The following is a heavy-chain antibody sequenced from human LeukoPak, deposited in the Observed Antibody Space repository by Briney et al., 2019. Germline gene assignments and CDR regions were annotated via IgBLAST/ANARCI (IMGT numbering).Heavy chain of an antibody. V-gene: IGHV3-23*01. D-gene: IGHD5-18*01. CDR3: ARDGGGYNYGEFDY. Sequence: GGSLRLSCAASGFTFSSYDMSWVRQAPGKGLEWVSFISGSGGSAYYADSVKGRFTISRDNSKNTLYLQMNSLRAEDTAVYYCARDGGGYNYGEFDYWGQGTLVTVSS. CDR1: GFTFSSYD. CDR2: ISGSGGSA. J-gene: IGHJ4*02.